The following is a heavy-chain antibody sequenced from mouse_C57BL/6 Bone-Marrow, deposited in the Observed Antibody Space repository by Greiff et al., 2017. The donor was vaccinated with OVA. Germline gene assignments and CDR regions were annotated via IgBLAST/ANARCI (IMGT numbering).Heavy chain of an antibody. J-gene: IGHJ4*01. CDR3: ARYSNYGGDY. V-gene: IGHV1-7*01. Sequence: VMLVESGAELAKPGASVKLSCKASGYTFTSSWMHWVKQRPGQGLAWIGYITPSSGYTKYNQKFKDKAPLTADKSSSTAYMQLSSLTYEDSAVYYCARYSNYGGDYWGQGTSVTVSS. CDR1: GYTFTSSW. CDR2: ITPSSGYT. D-gene: IGHD2-5*01.